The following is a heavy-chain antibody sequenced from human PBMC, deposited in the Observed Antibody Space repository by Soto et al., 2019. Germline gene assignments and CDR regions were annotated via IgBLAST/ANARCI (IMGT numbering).Heavy chain of an antibody. D-gene: IGHD3-10*01. CDR2: ISGSGGST. J-gene: IGHJ6*02. CDR3: AKDYYGSGSYYKGYGMDV. V-gene: IGHV3-23*01. CDR1: GFTFSSYA. Sequence: PGGSLRLSCAASGFTFSSYAMSWVRQAPGKGLEWVSAISGSGGSTYYADSVKGRFTIPRDNSKNTLYLQMNSLRAEDTAVYYCAKDYYGSGSYYKGYGMDVWGQGTTVTVSS.